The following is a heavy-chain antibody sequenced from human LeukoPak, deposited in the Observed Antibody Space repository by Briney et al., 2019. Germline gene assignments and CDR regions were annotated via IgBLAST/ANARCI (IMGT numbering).Heavy chain of an antibody. CDR1: GYTFTGYY. CDR2: INPNSAGT. Sequence: GASVKVSCKASGYTFTGYYMHWVRQAPGQGLEWMGWINPNSAGTNYAQNFQGRVTMTRDTSISTAYMELSRLKSDATAVYYCATNVVLPAAAFDYWGQGTLVTVSS. CDR3: ATNVVLPAAAFDY. J-gene: IGHJ4*02. V-gene: IGHV1-2*02. D-gene: IGHD2-2*01.